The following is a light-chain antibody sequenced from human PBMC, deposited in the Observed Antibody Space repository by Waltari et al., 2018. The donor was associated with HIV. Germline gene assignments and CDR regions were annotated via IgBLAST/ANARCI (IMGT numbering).Light chain of an antibody. CDR3: LLSYGGPRV. CDR1: TGAVTSGHS. V-gene: IGLV7-46*01. Sequence: QAVVTQEPSLTVSPGGTVTLTCGSSTGAVTSGHSPYWFQQRPGQAPRTLIHDTSNKHSCTPARVSGSLLGGKAALTLSVAQPEDEAEYYCLLSYGGPRVFGGGTKLTVL. CDR2: DTS. J-gene: IGLJ2*01.